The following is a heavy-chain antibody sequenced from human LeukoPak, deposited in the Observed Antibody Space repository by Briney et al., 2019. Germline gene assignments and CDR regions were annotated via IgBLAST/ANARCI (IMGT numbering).Heavy chain of an antibody. CDR3: ARDVTVVRGVMGWFDP. CDR1: GGSISSGDYY. V-gene: IGHV4-30-4*01. D-gene: IGHD3-10*01. J-gene: IGHJ5*02. Sequence: SSETLSLTCTVSGGSISSGDYYWSWIRQPPGKGLEWIGYIYYSGSTYYNPSLRSRVTISVDTSKNQFSLKLSSVTAADTAVYYCARDVTVVRGVMGWFDPWSQGTLVTVSS. CDR2: IYYSGST.